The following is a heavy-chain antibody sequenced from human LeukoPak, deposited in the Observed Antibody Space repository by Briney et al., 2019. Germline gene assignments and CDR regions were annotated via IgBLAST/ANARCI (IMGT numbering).Heavy chain of an antibody. J-gene: IGHJ3*02. V-gene: IGHV4-39*07. Sequence: SETLSLTCTVSGGSISSSSYYWGWIRQPPGKGLEWIGSIYYSGSTYYNPSLKSRVTISVDTSKNQFSLKLSSVTAADTAVYYCAQSISSSWVGDAFDIWGQGTMVTVSS. CDR3: AQSISSSWVGDAFDI. CDR2: IYYSGST. D-gene: IGHD6-13*01. CDR1: GGSISSSSYY.